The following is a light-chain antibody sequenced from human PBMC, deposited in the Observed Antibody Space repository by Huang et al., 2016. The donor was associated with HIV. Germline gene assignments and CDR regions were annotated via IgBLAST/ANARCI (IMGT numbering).Light chain of an antibody. CDR1: QSLLNHYNNRNY. J-gene: IGKJ1*01. CDR2: WAP. V-gene: IGKV4-1*01. Sequence: DIVVTQSPDSLTVSLGERTTVNCSFSQSLLNHYNNRNYLALYQHKPGQPPKLLIYWAPTRAAGVPDRCSGSGSEKDYTLTITSLQPEDAAVYFCHQYYMIPQTFGQGTKVEVK. CDR3: HQYYMIPQT.